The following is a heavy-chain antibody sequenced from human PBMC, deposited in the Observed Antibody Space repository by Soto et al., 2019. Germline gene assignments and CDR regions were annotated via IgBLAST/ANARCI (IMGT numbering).Heavy chain of an antibody. Sequence: GGSLRLSCAASGFTFSSYGMHWVRQAPGKGLEWVAVISYDGSNKYYADSVKGRFTISRDNSKNTLYLQMNSLRAEDTAVYYCAKLRGSGIYYYYGMDVWGQGTTVTVSS. D-gene: IGHD3-10*01. J-gene: IGHJ6*02. CDR1: GFTFSSYG. V-gene: IGHV3-30*18. CDR3: AKLRGSGIYYYYGMDV. CDR2: ISYDGSNK.